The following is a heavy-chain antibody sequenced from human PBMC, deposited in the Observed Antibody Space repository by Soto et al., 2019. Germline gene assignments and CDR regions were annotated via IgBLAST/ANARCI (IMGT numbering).Heavy chain of an antibody. J-gene: IGHJ6*03. CDR2: IYHSGST. CDR1: SGSISSSNW. Sequence: SETLSLTCAVSSGSISSSNWWSWVRQPPGKGLEWIGEIYHSGSTNYNPSLKSRVTISVDKSKNQFSLKLSSVTAADTAVYYCARKQSYTNYYYYYMDVWGKGTTVTVSS. V-gene: IGHV4-4*02. CDR3: ARKQSYTNYYYYYMDV.